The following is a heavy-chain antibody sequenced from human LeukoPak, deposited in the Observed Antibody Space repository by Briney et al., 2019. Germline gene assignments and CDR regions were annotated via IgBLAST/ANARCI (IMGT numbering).Heavy chain of an antibody. V-gene: IGHV7-4-1*02. D-gene: IGHD3-3*01. CDR3: ARGALGVVIFYYYMDV. CDR2: INTNTGNP. Sequence: ASVKVSCKASGYTFTSYAMNWVRQAPGQGLEWMGWINTNTGNPTYAQGFTGRFVFSLDTSVSTAYLQISSLKAEDTAVYYCARGALGVVIFYYYMDVWGKGTTVTVSS. CDR1: GYTFTSYA. J-gene: IGHJ6*03.